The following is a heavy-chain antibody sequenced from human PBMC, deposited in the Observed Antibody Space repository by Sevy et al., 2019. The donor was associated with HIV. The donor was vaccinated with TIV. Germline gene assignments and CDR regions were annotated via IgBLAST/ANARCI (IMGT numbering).Heavy chain of an antibody. V-gene: IGHV3-9*01. Sequence: GGSLRLSCAASGFTFDDYVMHWVRQAPGKGLEWVSGISWNSGSIGYADSVKGRFTISRDNAKNSLYLQMNSLRAEDTALYYCAKGLAAAGPSYGMDVWGQGTTVTVSS. D-gene: IGHD6-13*01. CDR3: AKGLAAAGPSYGMDV. CDR2: ISWNSGSI. CDR1: GFTFDDYV. J-gene: IGHJ6*02.